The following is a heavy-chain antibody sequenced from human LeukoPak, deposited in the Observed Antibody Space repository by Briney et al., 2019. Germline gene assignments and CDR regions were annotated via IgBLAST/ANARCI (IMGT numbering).Heavy chain of an antibody. J-gene: IGHJ4*02. CDR3: ARGVSDYSYFARYYFDY. CDR2: IYYSGST. D-gene: IGHD4-11*01. V-gene: IGHV4-59*01. CDR1: GGSITNYY. Sequence: SETLSLTCTVSGGSITNYYWSWIRQPPGKGLEWIGYIYYSGSTNYNPSLKSRVTISVDTSKNQFSLKLSSVTAADTAVYYCARGVSDYSYFARYYFDYWGQGTLVTVSS.